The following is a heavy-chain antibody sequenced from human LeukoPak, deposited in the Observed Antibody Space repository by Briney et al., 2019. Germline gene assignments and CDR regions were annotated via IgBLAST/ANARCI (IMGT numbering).Heavy chain of an antibody. CDR3: AKQEYYYDSSGYYYGGLDY. Sequence: GRSLRLSCAASGFTFSSYGMHWVRQAPGKGLEWVAVISYDGGNKYYADSVKGRFTISRDNSKNTLYLQMNSLRAEDTAVYYCAKQEYYYDSSGYYYGGLDYWGQGTLVTVSS. V-gene: IGHV3-30*18. D-gene: IGHD3-22*01. CDR1: GFTFSSYG. J-gene: IGHJ4*02. CDR2: ISYDGGNK.